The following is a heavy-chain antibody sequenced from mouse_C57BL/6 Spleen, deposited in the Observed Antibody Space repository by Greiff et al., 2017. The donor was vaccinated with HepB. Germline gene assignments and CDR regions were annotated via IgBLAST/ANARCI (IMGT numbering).Heavy chain of an antibody. Sequence: VQLQQSGAELVRPGASVKLSCTASGFNIKDDYMHWVKQRPEQGLEWIGWIDPENGDTEYASKFQGKATITADTSSNTAYLHLSSLTSEDTAVYYCTPLGYYGSGFWGQGTTLTVSS. CDR3: TPLGYYGSGF. V-gene: IGHV14-4*01. CDR2: IDPENGDT. CDR1: GFNIKDDY. J-gene: IGHJ2*01. D-gene: IGHD1-1*01.